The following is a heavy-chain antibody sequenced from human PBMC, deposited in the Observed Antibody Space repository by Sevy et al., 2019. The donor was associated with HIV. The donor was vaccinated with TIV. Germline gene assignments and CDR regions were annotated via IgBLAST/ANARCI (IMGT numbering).Heavy chain of an antibody. Sequence: ASVKVSCKASGGTFSSYGISWVRQAPGQGLEWMGGSSPIFGTTNYAQKFQGRVTITADESTITAYMELSSLRSEDTAIYYCARLYHDGSGVQAFDIWGQGTMVTVSS. J-gene: IGHJ3*02. CDR3: ARLYHDGSGVQAFDI. CDR1: GGTFSSYG. CDR2: SSPIFGTT. D-gene: IGHD3-22*01. V-gene: IGHV1-69*13.